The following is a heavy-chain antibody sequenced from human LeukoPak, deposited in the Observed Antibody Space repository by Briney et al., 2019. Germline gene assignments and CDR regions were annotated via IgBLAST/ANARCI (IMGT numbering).Heavy chain of an antibody. D-gene: IGHD3-22*01. V-gene: IGHV4-4*07. CDR1: GGSISSYY. Sequence: SETLSLTCTVSGGSISSYYWSWIRQPAGEGLEWIGRIYTSGSTNYNPSLKSRVTMSVDTSKNQFSLKLSSVTAADTAVYYCARVKPEYYYDSSGYLDYWGQGTLVTVSS. CDR3: ARVKPEYYYDSSGYLDY. CDR2: IYTSGST. J-gene: IGHJ4*02.